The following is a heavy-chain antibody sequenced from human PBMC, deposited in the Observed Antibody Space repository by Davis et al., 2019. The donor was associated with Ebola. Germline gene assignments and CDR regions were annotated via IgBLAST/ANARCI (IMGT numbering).Heavy chain of an antibody. D-gene: IGHD6-13*01. CDR3: AREGYSSSWYLDY. CDR1: GGSTSSSSYY. V-gene: IGHV4-39*02. J-gene: IGHJ4*02. CDR2: IYYSGST. Sequence: SETRSLTCTLSGGSTSSSSYYWGWIRQPPGKGLEWIGSIYYSGSTYYNPSLKSRVTISVDTSKNQFSLKLSSVTAADTAVYYCAREGYSSSWYLDYWGQGTLVTVSS.